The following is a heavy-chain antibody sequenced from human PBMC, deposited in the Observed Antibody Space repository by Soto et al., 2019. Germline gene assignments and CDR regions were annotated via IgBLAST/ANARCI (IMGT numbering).Heavy chain of an antibody. CDR1: GITVSSYY. CDR3: ASSVTIFGYETRPGNDY. D-gene: IGHD3-3*01. J-gene: IGHJ4*02. CDR2: IYSGGTI. V-gene: IGHV3-53*02. Sequence: EVQLVETGGGLIQPGGSLRLSCAASGITVSSYYMSWVRQAPGKGLEWVSAIYSGGTIHYADSVKGRFTISRDNSKNTLYLQMNSLRAEDTAVYYCASSVTIFGYETRPGNDYWGQGTLVTVSS.